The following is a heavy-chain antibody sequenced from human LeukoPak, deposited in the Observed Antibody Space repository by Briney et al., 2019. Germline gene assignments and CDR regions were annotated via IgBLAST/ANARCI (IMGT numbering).Heavy chain of an antibody. CDR1: AAPITSYY. J-gene: IGHJ3*02. D-gene: IGHD2-2*01. Sequence: KPSETLSLTCTVSAAPITSYYWSWIRQPPGKGLEWIGYIYYSGSTNYNPSLKSRVAISVDTSKNQVSLRLSSVTAADTAVYYCARARYANAWYAFDIWGHGTMVTVSS. CDR3: ARARYANAWYAFDI. CDR2: IYYSGST. V-gene: IGHV4-59*01.